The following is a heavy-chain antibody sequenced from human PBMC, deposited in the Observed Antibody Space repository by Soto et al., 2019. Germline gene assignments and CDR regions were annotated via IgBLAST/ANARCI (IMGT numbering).Heavy chain of an antibody. D-gene: IGHD6-19*01. Sequence: GGSLRLSCAASVFTFSSHAMSWVRQAPGKGLEWVSTISSGGDNTYSADSVKGRFTISRDNYKNTLYLQMNSLRAEDTAVYYCTKDLDSYISGRYGMDVWGQGTTVTVSS. CDR2: ISSGGDNT. CDR3: TKDLDSYISGRYGMDV. CDR1: VFTFSSHA. V-gene: IGHV3-23*01. J-gene: IGHJ6*02.